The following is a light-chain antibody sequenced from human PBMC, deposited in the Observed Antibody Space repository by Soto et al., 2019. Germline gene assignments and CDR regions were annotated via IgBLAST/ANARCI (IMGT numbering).Light chain of an antibody. CDR3: CSFASSTTYG. J-gene: IGLJ1*01. V-gene: IGLV2-23*01. Sequence: QSALTQPASVSGSPGQSITISCTGTSSDVGSYNLVSWYQQHPGKAPKIMIYEGTKRPSGVSDRFSGSRSGNTASLTFSGLLSEDEADYDCCSFASSTTYGFGTGTKVTVL. CDR1: SSDVGSYNL. CDR2: EGT.